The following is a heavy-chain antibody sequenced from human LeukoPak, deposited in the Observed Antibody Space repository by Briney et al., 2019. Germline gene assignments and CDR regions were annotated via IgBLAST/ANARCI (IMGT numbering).Heavy chain of an antibody. V-gene: IGHV3-7*01. J-gene: IGHJ4*02. Sequence: GGSLRLSCAAWGFTFTNYWMTWVRQARGKGREGVANIRQDGSEKNYVDSVRGQFTIARDNTKNSLYLQMTSLRGEDTAVYYCASRAGKPGNTPWCFDYWGQGPLVTVSS. CDR2: IRQDGSEK. CDR3: ASRAGKPGNTPWCFDY. D-gene: IGHD1-7*01. CDR1: GFTFTNYW.